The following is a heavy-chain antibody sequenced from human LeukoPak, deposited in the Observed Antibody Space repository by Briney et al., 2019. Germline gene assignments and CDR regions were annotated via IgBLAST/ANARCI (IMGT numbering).Heavy chain of an antibody. D-gene: IGHD3-3*01. CDR3: ARLRDYDFWSGRRAGYYYMDV. Sequence: ASETLSLTCTVSGGSISSSSYYWGWIRQPPGKGLEWIGSIYYSGSTYYNPSHKSRVTISVDTSKNQFSLKLSSVTAADTAVYYCARLRDYDFWSGRRAGYYYMDVWGKGTTVTVSS. CDR1: GGSISSSSYY. J-gene: IGHJ6*03. V-gene: IGHV4-39*01. CDR2: IYYSGST.